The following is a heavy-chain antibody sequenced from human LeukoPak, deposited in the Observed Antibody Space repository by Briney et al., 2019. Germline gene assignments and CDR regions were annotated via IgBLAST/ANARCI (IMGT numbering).Heavy chain of an antibody. CDR3: AKGTEAVGFDY. D-gene: IGHD1-1*01. CDR1: AFTLADSA. J-gene: IGHJ4*02. Sequence: PGGSLRPACAPSAFTLADSATDSVRQEPGDCMGWVSGISWNSGSIGYADSVKGRFTISRDNAKNSLYLQMNSLRAEDTALYYCAKGTEAVGFDYWGQGTLVTVSS. V-gene: IGHV3-9*01. CDR2: ISWNSGSI.